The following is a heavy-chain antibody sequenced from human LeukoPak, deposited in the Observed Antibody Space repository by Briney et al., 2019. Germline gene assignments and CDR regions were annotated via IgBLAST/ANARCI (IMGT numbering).Heavy chain of an antibody. J-gene: IGHJ5*01. V-gene: IGHV3-30-3*01. CDR1: GFTFSSYA. CDR3: ARGVVPAAYWFDS. CDR2: ISYDGSNK. D-gene: IGHD2-2*01. Sequence: GGSLRLSCAASGFTFSSYAMHWVRQAPGKGLEWVAVISYDGSNKYYADSVKGRFTISRDNSKNTLYLQMNSLRAEDTAVYYCARGVVPAAYWFDSWGQGTLVTVSS.